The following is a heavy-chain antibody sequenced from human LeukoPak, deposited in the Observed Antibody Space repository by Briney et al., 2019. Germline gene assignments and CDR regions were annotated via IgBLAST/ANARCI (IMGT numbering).Heavy chain of an antibody. Sequence: GGSLRLSCAASGFTLSSDGMHWVRQAPGKGLEWVAFIRYDGSNKYYADSVKGRFTISRDNSKNTLYLQMNSLRAEDTAVYYCAKDGGSGTANIDYWGQGTLVTVSS. J-gene: IGHJ4*02. CDR3: AKDGGSGTANIDY. CDR1: GFTLSSDG. D-gene: IGHD5-18*01. V-gene: IGHV3-30*02. CDR2: IRYDGSNK.